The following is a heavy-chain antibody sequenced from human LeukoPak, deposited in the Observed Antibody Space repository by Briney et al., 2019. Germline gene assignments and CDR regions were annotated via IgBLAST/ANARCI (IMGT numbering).Heavy chain of an antibody. CDR2: INPSGGST. J-gene: IGHJ4*02. CDR1: GYTFTSYY. V-gene: IGHV1-46*01. CDR3: ARDGGSGDY. Sequence: EASVNVSSTASGYTFTSYYMHWVRQAPGQGLEWMGIINPSGGSTSYAQKFQGRVTMTRDTSTSTVYMELSSLRSEDTAVYYCARDGGSGDYWGQGTLVTVSS. D-gene: IGHD3-16*01.